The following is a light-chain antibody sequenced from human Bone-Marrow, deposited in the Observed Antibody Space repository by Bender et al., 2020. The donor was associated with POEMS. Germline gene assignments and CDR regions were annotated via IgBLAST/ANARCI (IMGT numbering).Light chain of an antibody. CDR1: SSNIGAHA. CDR3: AVWGDSLNGWV. J-gene: IGLJ3*02. CDR2: SSH. Sequence: QSVLTQPPSASGTPGQRVTISCSGGSSNIGAHAVNWYQHLPGTAPKLLIYSSHRRPSEVPDRFAGSRSGTSASRAISGLQSEDEADYYCAVWGDSLNGWVFGGGTKLTV. V-gene: IGLV1-44*01.